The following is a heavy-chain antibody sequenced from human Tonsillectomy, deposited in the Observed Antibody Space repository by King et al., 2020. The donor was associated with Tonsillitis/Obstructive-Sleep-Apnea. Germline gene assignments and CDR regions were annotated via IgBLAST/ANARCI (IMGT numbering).Heavy chain of an antibody. CDR2: ISYDGSNK. V-gene: IGHV3-30*04. CDR1: GFTFSSYA. J-gene: IGHJ3*02. CDR3: ARGIAVADGAFDI. Sequence: QLVQSGGGVVQPGRSLRLSCAASGFTFSSYAMHWVRQAPGKGLEWVAVISYDGSNKYYADSVKGRFTISRDNSKNTLYLQMNSLRAEDTAVYYCARGIAVADGAFDIWGQGTMVTVSS. D-gene: IGHD6-19*01.